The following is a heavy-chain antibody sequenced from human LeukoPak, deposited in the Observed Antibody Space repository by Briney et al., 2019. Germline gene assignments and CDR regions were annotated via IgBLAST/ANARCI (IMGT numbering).Heavy chain of an antibody. V-gene: IGHV3-30*04. CDR1: GFTFSSYA. CDR2: ISYDGSNK. CDR3: ARDGPRIVGGTGPQYFQH. J-gene: IGHJ1*01. D-gene: IGHD1-26*01. Sequence: GGSLRLSCAASGFTFSSYAMHWVRQAPGKGLEWVAVISYDGSNKYYADSVKGRFTISRDNAKNSLYLQMNSLRAEDTAVYYCARDGPRIVGGTGPQYFQHWGQGTLVTVSS.